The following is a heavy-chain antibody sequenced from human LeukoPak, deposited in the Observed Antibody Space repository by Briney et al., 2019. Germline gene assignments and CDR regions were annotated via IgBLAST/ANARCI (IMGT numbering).Heavy chain of an antibody. D-gene: IGHD5-18*01. CDR3: ARDRGRPRSLWGGFDY. Sequence: GGSLRLSCAASGFTFTNFGMTWVRQAPGKGLEWVSAISGSGHRGATTYYADSLKGRFAISRDNAKNSLYLQMNSLRAEDTAVYYCARDRGRPRSLWGGFDYWGQGTLVTVSS. CDR2: ISGSGHRGATT. J-gene: IGHJ4*02. V-gene: IGHV3-23*01. CDR1: GFTFTNFG.